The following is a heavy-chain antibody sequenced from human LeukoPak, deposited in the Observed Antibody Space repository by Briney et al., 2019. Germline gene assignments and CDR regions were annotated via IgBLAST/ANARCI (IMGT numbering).Heavy chain of an antibody. V-gene: IGHV1-2*02. J-gene: IGHJ4*02. CDR1: GYTFTGYY. Sequence: ASVKVSCKASGYTFTGYYMHWVRQAPGQGLEWMGWINPNSGGTNYAQKFQGRVTMTRDTSISTAYMELSRLRSDDTAVYYCAAVFGSGYYYYFDYWGQGSLVTVSS. CDR3: AAVFGSGYYYYFDY. D-gene: IGHD3-22*01. CDR2: INPNSGGT.